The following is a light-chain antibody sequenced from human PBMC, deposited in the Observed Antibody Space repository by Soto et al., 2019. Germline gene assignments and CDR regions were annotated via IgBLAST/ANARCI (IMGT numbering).Light chain of an antibody. J-gene: IGKJ4*01. CDR2: GAS. Sequence: EIVLTQAPVTLSFSPGEIATLSCSASQSVGSTYLAWYQQKPGQAPRLLIFGASSRATGIPDRFSGSGSGTAFTLTISRLEPEDFAVFYCQKYGTLPLNFGGGTKVDIK. CDR1: QSVGSTY. V-gene: IGKV3-20*01. CDR3: QKYGTLPLN.